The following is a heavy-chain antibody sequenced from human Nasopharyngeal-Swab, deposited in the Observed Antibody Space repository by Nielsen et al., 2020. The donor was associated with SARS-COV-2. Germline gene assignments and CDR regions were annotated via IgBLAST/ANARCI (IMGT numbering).Heavy chain of an antibody. CDR2: MNPNSGNT. J-gene: IGHJ6*03. D-gene: IGHD2-2*01. CDR3: ARGVVPGYYYYYYYMDV. Sequence: ASVKVSCKASGYTFTSYDINWVRQATGQGLEWMGWMNPNSGNTGYAQKFQGRVTMTRNTSISTAYMELSSLRSEDTAVYYCARGVVPGYYYYYYYMDVWGKGTTVTVSS. V-gene: IGHV1-8*01. CDR1: GYTFTSYD.